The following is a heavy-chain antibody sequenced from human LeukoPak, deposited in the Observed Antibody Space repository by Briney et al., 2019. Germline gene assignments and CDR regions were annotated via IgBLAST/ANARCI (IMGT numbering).Heavy chain of an antibody. V-gene: IGHV6-1*01. CDR3: AREGSLRYFDWLLRSYGMDV. CDR1: GDNVSSNSAA. CDR2: TYYRSNSYN. J-gene: IGHJ6*02. D-gene: IGHD3-9*01. Sequence: SQTLSLTCALSGDNVSSNSAAWNWIRQSPSRGLEWLVRTYYRSNSYNDYAVSVKSRITINPDTSKNQFSLQLNSVTPEDTAVYYCAREGSLRYFDWLLRSYGMDVWGQGTTVTVSS.